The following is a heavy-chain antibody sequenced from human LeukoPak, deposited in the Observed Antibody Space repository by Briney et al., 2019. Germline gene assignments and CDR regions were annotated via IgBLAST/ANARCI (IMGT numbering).Heavy chain of an antibody. CDR1: GGTFSSYA. V-gene: IGHV1-69*13. CDR2: IIPNFGTA. J-gene: IGHJ6*03. D-gene: IGHD4-11*01. Sequence: ASVKVSCKASGGTFSSYAISWVRQAPGQGLEWMGGIIPNFGTANYAQKFQGRVTITADESTSTAYMELSSLRSEDTAVYYCARGDYSLPLGVGIGYVDVWGKGTTVTVSS. CDR3: ARGDYSLPLGVGIGYVDV.